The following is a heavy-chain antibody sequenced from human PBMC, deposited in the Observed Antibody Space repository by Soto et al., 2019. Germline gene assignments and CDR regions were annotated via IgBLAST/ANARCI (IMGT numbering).Heavy chain of an antibody. V-gene: IGHV4-30-2*01. CDR2: IYHSGST. J-gene: IGHJ6*02. D-gene: IGHD5-12*01. CDR1: GGSISSGGYS. Sequence: TLSLTCAVSGGSISSGGYSWSWIRQPPGKGLEWIGYIYHSGSTYYNPSLKSRVTISVDRSKNQFSLKLSSVTAADTAVYYCAREAVATNYCYYGMDVWGQGTTVTVSS. CDR3: AREAVATNYCYYGMDV.